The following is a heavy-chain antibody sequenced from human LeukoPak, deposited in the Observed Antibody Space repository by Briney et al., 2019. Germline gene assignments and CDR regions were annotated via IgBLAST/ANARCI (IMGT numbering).Heavy chain of an antibody. CDR3: ARVLNWESSMDY. CDR2: ISSSSSYI. J-gene: IGHJ4*02. D-gene: IGHD1-1*01. CDR1: GFTFSSYS. V-gene: IGHV3-21*01. Sequence: PGGSLRLSCAASGFTFSSYSMNWVRQAPGKGLEWVSSISSSSSYIYYTDSVKDRFTISRDNAKNSLYLQMNSLRAEDTAVYYCARVLNWESSMDYWGQGTLVTVSS.